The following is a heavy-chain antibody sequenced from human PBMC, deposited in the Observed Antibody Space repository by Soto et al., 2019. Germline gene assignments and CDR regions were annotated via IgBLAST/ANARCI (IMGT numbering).Heavy chain of an antibody. CDR2: VYYSGST. CDR1: GGPISSHS. CDR3: ARHGVVTAPLGLFEIDS. D-gene: IGHD2-21*02. Sequence: PSETLSLTCTVSGGPISSHSWSWIRQPPGEGLEWIGHVYYSGSTNYNPSLKSRVTISVDTFKNQFSLRLASVTATVAAVYCCARHGVVTAPLGLFEIDSWGQGIMVT. J-gene: IGHJ4*02. V-gene: IGHV4-59*08.